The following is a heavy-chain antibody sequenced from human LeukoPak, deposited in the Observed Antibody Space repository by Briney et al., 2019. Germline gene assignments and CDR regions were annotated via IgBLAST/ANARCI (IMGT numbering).Heavy chain of an antibody. V-gene: IGHV4-34*01. CDR3: ARGNRGWPHYYYYYGMDV. J-gene: IGHJ6*02. Sequence: SETLSLTCAVYGGSFSGYYWSWIRQPPGKGLEWIGEINHSGSTNYNPSLKSRVTISVDTSKNQFSLKLSSVTAADAAVYYCARGNRGWPHYYYYYGMDVWGQGTTVTVSS. CDR1: GGSFSGYY. D-gene: IGHD6-19*01. CDR2: INHSGST.